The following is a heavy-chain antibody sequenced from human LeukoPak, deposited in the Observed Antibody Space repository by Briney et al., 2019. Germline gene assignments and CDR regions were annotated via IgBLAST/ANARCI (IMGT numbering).Heavy chain of an antibody. Sequence: SENLSLTCTVSGGSIRTYYWSWVRQPAGKGLEWIGRIYASGGTHYNPSLKSRVTMSVDMSKNQFSLRLASVTAADTAVYYCAREDYYGTNFDYWGQGTLVTVSS. CDR1: GGSIRTYY. V-gene: IGHV4-4*07. D-gene: IGHD3-10*01. J-gene: IGHJ4*02. CDR2: IYASGGT. CDR3: AREDYYGTNFDY.